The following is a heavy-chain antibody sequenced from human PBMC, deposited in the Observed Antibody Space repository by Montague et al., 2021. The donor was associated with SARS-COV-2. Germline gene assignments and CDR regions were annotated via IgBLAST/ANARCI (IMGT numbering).Heavy chain of an antibody. CDR3: ARLGDGVVPSPILGVGPYYSYYCMDV. CDR2: IHHGGST. V-gene: IGHV4-34*01. D-gene: IGHD2-2*02. Sequence: SETLSLTCTVHGGSFSTYSWKWSRQPPGKGLEWIEEIHHGGSTNYNPSLKSRVTISADTSKNQFSLKLTSVAAADTAVYYCARLGDGVVPSPILGVGPYYSYYCMDVWGQGTTVTVSS. CDR1: GGSFSTYS. J-gene: IGHJ6*02.